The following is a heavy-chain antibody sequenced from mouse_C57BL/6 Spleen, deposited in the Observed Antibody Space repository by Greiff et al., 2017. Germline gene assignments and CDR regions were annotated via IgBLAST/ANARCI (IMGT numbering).Heavy chain of an antibody. D-gene: IGHD2-1*01. CDR2: IDPENGDT. Sequence: EVQLQQSGAELVRPGASVKLSCTASGFNIKDYYMHWVKQRPEQGLEWIGWIDPENGDTEYASKVQGKATITADTSSNTAYLQLSSLTSEDTAVYYCMGRYGNCVGFAYWGQGTLVTVSA. V-gene: IGHV14-4*01. CDR3: MGRYGNCVGFAY. CDR1: GFNIKDYY. J-gene: IGHJ3*01.